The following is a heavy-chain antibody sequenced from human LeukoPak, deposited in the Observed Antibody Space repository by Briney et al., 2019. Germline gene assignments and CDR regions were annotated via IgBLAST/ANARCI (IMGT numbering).Heavy chain of an antibody. V-gene: IGHV5-51*01. Sequence: PGESLKISCKGSGYSFTSYWIGWVRQMPGKGLEWMGIIYPGDSDTRYSPSFQGQATISADKSISTAYLQWSSLKASDTAMYYCARVPLVYYDSSGYLDYWGQGTLVTVSS. J-gene: IGHJ4*02. CDR2: IYPGDSDT. CDR3: ARVPLVYYDSSGYLDY. CDR1: GYSFTSYW. D-gene: IGHD3-22*01.